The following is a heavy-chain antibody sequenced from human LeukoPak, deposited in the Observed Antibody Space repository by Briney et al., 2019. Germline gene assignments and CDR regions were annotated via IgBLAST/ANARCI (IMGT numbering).Heavy chain of an antibody. Sequence: GGSLRLSCAASGFTFRSYGMHWVRQAPGKGLEWVAFIRYDGSNEYYADSVKGRFTISRDNAKNSLYLQMNSLRAEDTAVYYCARDRIAVAVHDAFDIWGQGTMVTVSS. J-gene: IGHJ3*02. D-gene: IGHD6-19*01. V-gene: IGHV3-30*02. CDR3: ARDRIAVAVHDAFDI. CDR2: IRYDGSNE. CDR1: GFTFRSYG.